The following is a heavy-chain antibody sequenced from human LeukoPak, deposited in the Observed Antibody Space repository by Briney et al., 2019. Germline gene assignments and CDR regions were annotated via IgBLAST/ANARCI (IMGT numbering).Heavy chain of an antibody. D-gene: IGHD3-3*01. CDR3: AKGSDSFWSGYSPTRS. CDR1: GFTFSSYG. V-gene: IGHV3-30*18. CDR2: ISYDGSNK. J-gene: IGHJ4*02. Sequence: GGSLRLSCAASGFTFSSYGMHWVRQAPGKGLEWVAVISYDGSNKYYADSVKGRVTISRDNSKNTLYLQMNSLRAEDTAVYYCAKGSDSFWSGYSPTRSWGQGTLVTVSS.